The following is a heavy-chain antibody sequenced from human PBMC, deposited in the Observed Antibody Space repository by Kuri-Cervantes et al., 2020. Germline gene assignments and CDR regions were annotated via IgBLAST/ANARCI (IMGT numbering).Heavy chain of an antibody. J-gene: IGHJ6*02. CDR1: GYTFTSYD. CDR3: ARVEGGRYPDSYDYYGMDV. D-gene: IGHD3-16*02. V-gene: IGHV1-8*01. Sequence: ASVKVSCKASGYTFTSYDINWVRQATGQGLEWMGWMNPNSGNTGYAQKFQGRVTMTRNTSISTAYMELSSLRSEDTAVYYCARVEGGRYPDSYDYYGMDVWGQGTTVTVSS. CDR2: MNPNSGNT.